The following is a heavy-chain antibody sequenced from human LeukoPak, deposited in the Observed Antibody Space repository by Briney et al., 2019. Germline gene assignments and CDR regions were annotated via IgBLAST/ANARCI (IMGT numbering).Heavy chain of an antibody. Sequence: GGSLRLSCAASGFTFSSYWMTWVRQAPGKGLEWVANIKQDGSGKYYVDSVKGRFSISRDNAKNSLYLQMNSLRAEDTALYYCARDGGTAGEFDYWGQGTLVTVSS. V-gene: IGHV3-7*05. D-gene: IGHD2-15*01. CDR2: IKQDGSGK. CDR3: ARDGGTAGEFDY. CDR1: GFTFSSYW. J-gene: IGHJ4*02.